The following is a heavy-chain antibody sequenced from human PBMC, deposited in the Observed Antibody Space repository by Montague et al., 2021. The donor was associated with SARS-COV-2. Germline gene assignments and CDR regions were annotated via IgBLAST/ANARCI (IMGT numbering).Heavy chain of an antibody. V-gene: IGHV4-39*07. Sequence: SETLSLTCSILGSSISSTSWNCTRLRSTQRKSSYAIGSFYYSRSTYYNPSLKSRVTISVDTSKNQFSLKLSSVTAADTAVYYCARAPLMITFGGVITRLRGYYFDYWGQGTLVTVSS. CDR3: ARAPLMITFGGVITRLRGYYFDY. CDR2: FYYSRST. J-gene: IGHJ4*02. D-gene: IGHD3-16*01. CDR1: GSSISSTSWN.